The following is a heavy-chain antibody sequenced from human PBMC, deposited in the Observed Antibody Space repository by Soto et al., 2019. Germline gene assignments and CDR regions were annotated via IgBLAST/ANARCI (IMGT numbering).Heavy chain of an antibody. D-gene: IGHD2-2*02. V-gene: IGHV1-69*13. Sequence: SVKVSCKASGGTFSSYAISWVRQAPGQGLEWMGGIIPIFGTANYAQKFQGRVTITADESTGTAYMELSSLRSEDTAVYYCASSGCSSTSCYSKPTYYYYGVDVWGQGTTVTVSS. CDR3: ASSGCSSTSCYSKPTYYYYGVDV. CDR2: IIPIFGTA. J-gene: IGHJ6*02. CDR1: GGTFSSYA.